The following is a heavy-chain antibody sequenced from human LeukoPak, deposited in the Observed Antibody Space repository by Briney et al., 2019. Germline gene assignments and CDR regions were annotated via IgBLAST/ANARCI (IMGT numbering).Heavy chain of an antibody. CDR2: IYSGGST. J-gene: IGHJ4*02. CDR3: ARVTYGSGTYGAFDY. CDR1: GFTVSSNY. V-gene: IGHV3-53*01. D-gene: IGHD3-10*01. Sequence: GGSLRLSCAASGFTVSSNYMSWVRQAPGKGLEWVSVIYSGGSTYYADSVKGRFTISRDNSKNTLYLQMNSVRAEDTAVYYCARVTYGSGTYGAFDYWGQGTLVTVSS.